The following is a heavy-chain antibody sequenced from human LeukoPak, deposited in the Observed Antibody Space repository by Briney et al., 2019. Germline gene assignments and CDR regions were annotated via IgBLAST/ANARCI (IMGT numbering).Heavy chain of an antibody. CDR1: GFTSSTYW. Sequence: GGSLTLSCAASGFTSSTYWMSWVRQAPGKGLQWLALTSDDGSAKYYADSVKGRFTISRDNSQNTLYLQMNSLRADETAIYYCARAPGGFHGDYSPIAYWGQGTLVTVSS. CDR2: TSDDGSAK. J-gene: IGHJ4*02. V-gene: IGHV3-30-3*01. CDR3: ARAPGGFHGDYSPIAY. D-gene: IGHD4-17*01.